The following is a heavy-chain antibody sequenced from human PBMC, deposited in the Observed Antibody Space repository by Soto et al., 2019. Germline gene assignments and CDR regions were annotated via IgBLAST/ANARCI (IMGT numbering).Heavy chain of an antibody. CDR1: GGSQNSSTYF. V-gene: IGHV4-39*01. CDR3: ARHYSSGSRNWFDP. Sequence: TRSLPCRVSGGSQNSSTYFWGWVRAPPGKGLGWVGIIYYSGSTYYNPSLSSRVTISFDTSKNHFSLKLSYLTAADTAVFYCARHYSSGSRNWFDPWGQGNLGTVSS. D-gene: IGHD6-19*01. J-gene: IGHJ5*02. CDR2: IYYSGST.